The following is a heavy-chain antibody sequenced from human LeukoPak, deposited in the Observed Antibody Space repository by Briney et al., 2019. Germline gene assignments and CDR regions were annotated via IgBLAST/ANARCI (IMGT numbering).Heavy chain of an antibody. J-gene: IGHJ4*02. CDR3: TTDGDSSGWYADY. CDR2: FKSKTDGGTT. V-gene: IGHV3-15*01. Sequence: GGSLRLSCAASGFTFSNAWMSWVRQAPGKGLEWVGRFKSKTDGGTTDYAAPVKGRFTISRDDSKNTLYLQMNSLKTEDTAVYYCTTDGDSSGWYADYWGQGTLVTVSS. D-gene: IGHD6-19*01. CDR1: GFTFSNAW.